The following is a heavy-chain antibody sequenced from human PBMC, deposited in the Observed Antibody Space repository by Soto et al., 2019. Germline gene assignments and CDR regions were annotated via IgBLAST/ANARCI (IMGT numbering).Heavy chain of an antibody. V-gene: IGHV5-10-1*01. D-gene: IGHD6-6*01. CDR1: GYSFTSYW. Sequence: ESLKISCKGSGYSFTSYWISWVRQMPWKGLEWMGRIDPSDSYTNYSPSFQGHVTISADKSISTAYLQWSSLKASDTAMYYCARHQKSSFQLYYYYGMDVWGQGTTVTVSS. J-gene: IGHJ6*02. CDR3: ARHQKSSFQLYYYYGMDV. CDR2: IDPSDSYT.